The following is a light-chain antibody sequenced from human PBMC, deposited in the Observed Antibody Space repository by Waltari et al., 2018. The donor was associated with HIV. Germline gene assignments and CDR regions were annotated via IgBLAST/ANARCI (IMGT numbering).Light chain of an antibody. CDR1: RSHIGEYNY. Sequence: QSALTHPASVSGSPGQSITISCTGPRSHIGEYNYFSWFQHHPTKAPKLLIFDVSYRPSVVSNRFSGSKSGNTASLTISGLRPEDEADYYCSSYTTIYTWVFGGGTKLTVL. V-gene: IGLV2-14*01. CDR2: DVS. CDR3: SSYTTIYTWV. J-gene: IGLJ3*02.